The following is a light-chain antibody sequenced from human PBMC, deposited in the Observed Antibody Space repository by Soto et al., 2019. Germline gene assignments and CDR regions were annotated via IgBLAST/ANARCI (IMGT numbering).Light chain of an antibody. CDR1: QSVSGY. J-gene: IGKJ2*01. CDR2: GAS. Sequence: EIVLTQSPATLSLSPGERATLPCRASQSVSGYLAWYQHKPGQAPRLLIYGASNRATDIPARFSGRGSGTDFTLTISSLESGDSAVYYCQQRDKWPRAFGQGTKLEIK. CDR3: QQRDKWPRA. V-gene: IGKV3-11*01.